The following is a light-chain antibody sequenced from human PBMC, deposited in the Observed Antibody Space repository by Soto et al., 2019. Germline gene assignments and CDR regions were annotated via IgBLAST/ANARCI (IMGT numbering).Light chain of an antibody. CDR3: QQDNNWPPYT. Sequence: EIVMTQSPATLSVSPGERATLSCRASQSVSSNLAWYQQKPGQAPRILIYGASTRATGIPARFSGSWSGTEFTLNISSLQSEDFAVYYCQQDNNWPPYTFGQGTKLEIK. V-gene: IGKV3-15*01. J-gene: IGKJ2*01. CDR2: GAS. CDR1: QSVSSN.